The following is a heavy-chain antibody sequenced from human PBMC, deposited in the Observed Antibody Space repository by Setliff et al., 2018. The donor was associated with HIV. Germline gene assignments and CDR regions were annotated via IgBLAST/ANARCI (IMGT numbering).Heavy chain of an antibody. CDR1: GGSISSGGYY. CDR3: ARNSKNWNYPVEYYDYYMDV. V-gene: IGHV4-31*03. Sequence: TLSLTCTVSGGSISSGGYYWSWIRQHPGKGLEWIGYIHYSGSTYFNPSLKSRVTISLGTSKNQFSLKVSSMTAADTAVYYCARNSKNWNYPVEYYDYYMDVWGTGTTVTVS. J-gene: IGHJ6*03. D-gene: IGHD1-7*01. CDR2: IHYSGST.